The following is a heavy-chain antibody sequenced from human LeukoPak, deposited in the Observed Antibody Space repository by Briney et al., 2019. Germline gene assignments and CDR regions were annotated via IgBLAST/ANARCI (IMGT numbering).Heavy chain of an antibody. V-gene: IGHV3-48*02. CDR2: ISSGSSTI. CDR1: GFTFSTYN. D-gene: IGHD3-16*01. J-gene: IGHJ4*02. Sequence: GGSLRLSCAASGFTFSTYNMNWVRQAPGKGVEWLSYISSGSSTIYYADSVEGRFTISRDNDKNSLYLQMNSLRDEDTAVYYCARGETARVDYWGQGILVTVSS. CDR3: ARGETARVDY.